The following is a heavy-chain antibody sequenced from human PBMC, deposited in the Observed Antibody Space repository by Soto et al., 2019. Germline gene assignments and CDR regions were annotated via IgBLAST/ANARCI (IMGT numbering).Heavy chain of an antibody. V-gene: IGHV3-21*06. D-gene: IGHD3-9*01. CDR2: ITGSSSYI. CDR3: ARLVASETGYGMDV. J-gene: IGHJ6*02. Sequence: GGSLRLSCAASGFIFSSHNMNWVRQAPGKGLEWVSSITGSSSYIFYADSVKGRSTISRDNAKNTVYLQVNSLRAEDTGVYYCARLVASETGYGMDVWGQGTTVTVSS. CDR1: GFIFSSHN.